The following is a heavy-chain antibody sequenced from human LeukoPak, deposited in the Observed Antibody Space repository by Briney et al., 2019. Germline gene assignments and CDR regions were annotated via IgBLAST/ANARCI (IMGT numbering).Heavy chain of an antibody. CDR2: IYYSGST. D-gene: IGHD3-3*01. CDR3: ARGSAYYDFWSGYSPLGRWFDR. J-gene: IGHJ5*02. CDR1: GGSISSYY. V-gene: IGHV4-59*01. Sequence: PSETLSLTCTVSGGSISSYYWSWIRQPPGKGLEWIGYIYYSGSTNYNPSLKSRVTISVDTSKNQFSLKLSSVTAADTAVYYCARGSAYYDFWSGYSPLGRWFDRWGQGTLVTVSS.